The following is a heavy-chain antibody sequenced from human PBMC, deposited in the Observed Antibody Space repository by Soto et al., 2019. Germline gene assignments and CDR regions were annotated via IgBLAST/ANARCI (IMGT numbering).Heavy chain of an antibody. CDR1: GGSISSGGYY. J-gene: IGHJ4*02. CDR3: ARLIVVPLYYFDY. V-gene: IGHV4-31*03. CDR2: IYSSGST. Sequence: QVQLQESGPGLVKPSQTLSLTCTVSGGSISSGGYYWSWVRQHPGKGLEWIAHIYSSGSTYYNPSLKSRITLLLETFKNQFSLKLSSVSAADTAVYYCARLIVVPLYYFDYGGQGTLVTVSS. D-gene: IGHD2-2*01.